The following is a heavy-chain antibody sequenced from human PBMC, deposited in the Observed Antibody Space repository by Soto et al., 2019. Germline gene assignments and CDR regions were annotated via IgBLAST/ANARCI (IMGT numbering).Heavy chain of an antibody. CDR2: INHSGST. CDR1: GGSFSGYY. J-gene: IGHJ4*02. D-gene: IGHD6-13*01. CDR3: ARGRIAAAGIAW. V-gene: IGHV4-34*01. Sequence: SETLSLTCAVYGGSFSGYYWSWIRQPPGKGLEWIGEINHSGSTNYNPSLKSRVTISVDTSKNQFSLKLSSVTAADTAVYYCARGRIAAAGIAWWGQGTLVTVSS.